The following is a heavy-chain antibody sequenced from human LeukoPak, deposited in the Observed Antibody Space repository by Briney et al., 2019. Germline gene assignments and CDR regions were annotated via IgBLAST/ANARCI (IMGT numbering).Heavy chain of an antibody. CDR3: AKVAGYQPYYGMDV. V-gene: IGHV3-23*01. CDR1: GFTFSSYA. CDR2: ISGSGGTT. D-gene: IGHD2-2*01. J-gene: IGHJ6*02. Sequence: GRSLRLSCAASGFTFSSYAMHWVRQAPGKGLEWVSAISGSGGTTYYADSVKGRFTISRDNSKNTLYLQMNSLRAEDTAEYYCAKVAGYQPYYGMDVWGQETTVTVSS.